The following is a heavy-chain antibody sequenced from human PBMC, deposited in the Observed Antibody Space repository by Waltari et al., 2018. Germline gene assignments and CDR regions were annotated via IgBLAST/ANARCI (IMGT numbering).Heavy chain of an antibody. D-gene: IGHD4-17*01. J-gene: IGHJ3*02. CDR2: INPSGGST. V-gene: IGHV1-46*01. CDR1: GYTFTSYY. CDR3: ASPGVTTGLVDAFDI. Sequence: QVQLVQSGAEVKKPGASVKVSCKASGYTFTSYYMHWVRQAPGQGLEWMGIINPSGGSTSYAQKFQGRVTMTRDTSTSTVYMELSSLRSEDTAVYYCASPGVTTGLVDAFDIGGQGTMVTVSS.